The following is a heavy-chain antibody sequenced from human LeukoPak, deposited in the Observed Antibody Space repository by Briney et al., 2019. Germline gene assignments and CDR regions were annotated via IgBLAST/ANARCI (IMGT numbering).Heavy chain of an antibody. D-gene: IGHD6-19*01. CDR1: GFTFDDYA. Sequence: GGSLRLSCAASGFTFDDYAMHWVRQAPGKGLEWVSGISWNSGSIGYADSVKGRFTISRDNAKNSLYLQMNSLRAEDTALYYCAKDHSSGWDAFDIWGQGTMVTVSS. CDR2: ISWNSGSI. CDR3: AKDHSSGWDAFDI. V-gene: IGHV3-9*01. J-gene: IGHJ3*02.